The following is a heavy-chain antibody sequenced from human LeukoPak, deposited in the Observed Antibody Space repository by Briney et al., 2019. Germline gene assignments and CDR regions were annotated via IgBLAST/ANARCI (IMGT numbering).Heavy chain of an antibody. V-gene: IGHV4-31*03. Sequence: SETLSLTCTVSGGSISSGGYYWSWIRQHPGKGLEWIGYIYYSGSTYYNPSLKSRVTISVDASKNQFSLKLSSVTAADTAVYYCARQGKYYYEFDYWGQGTLVTVSS. CDR2: IYYSGST. D-gene: IGHD3-22*01. CDR3: ARQGKYYYEFDY. J-gene: IGHJ4*02. CDR1: GGSISSGGYY.